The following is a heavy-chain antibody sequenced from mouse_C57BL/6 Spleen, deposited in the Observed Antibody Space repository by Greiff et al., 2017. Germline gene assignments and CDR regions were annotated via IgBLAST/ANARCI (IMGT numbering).Heavy chain of an antibody. CDR2: ISSGSSTI. CDR1: GFTFSDYG. V-gene: IGHV5-17*03. Sequence: EVKLVESGGGLVKPGGSLKLSCAASGFTFSDYGMHWVRQAPEKGLEWVAYISSGSSTIYYADTVKGRFTISRDKAKHTLFLQMSSLRSEDKAMYYCARRGNYYFDDWGQGTTLTVSS. J-gene: IGHJ2*01. D-gene: IGHD2-1*01. CDR3: ARRGNYYFDD.